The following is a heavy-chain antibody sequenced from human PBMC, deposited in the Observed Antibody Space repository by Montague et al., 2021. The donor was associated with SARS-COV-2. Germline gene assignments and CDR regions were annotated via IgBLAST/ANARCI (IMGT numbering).Heavy chain of an antibody. J-gene: IGHJ4*02. CDR3: ATRTRYPQNDFGF. D-gene: IGHD2-15*01. Sequence: SETLSLTCTVSGDSMRNSDYSWGWVRQPPGKGLEWIGNIYNGGTTFYNPSLKSRVTIFVDTSKNQFSLKLSSVTAADTAVYDCATRTRYPQNDFGFWGQGTLVTVSS. CDR1: GDSMRNSDYS. CDR2: IYNGGTT. V-gene: IGHV4-39*01.